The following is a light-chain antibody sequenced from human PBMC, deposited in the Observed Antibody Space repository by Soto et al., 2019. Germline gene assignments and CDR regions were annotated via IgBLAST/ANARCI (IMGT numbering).Light chain of an antibody. CDR1: QGISSY. CDR2: AAS. J-gene: IGKJ1*01. Sequence: AIRMTQSPSSLSASTGDRVTITCRASQGISSYLAWYQQKPGQAPKLLIYAASTLQSGVPSRFSGSASGTDFTLTISSLQPEDWSTYYCQQSYSTPRPFRPGTKVDIK. V-gene: IGKV1-8*01. CDR3: QQSYSTPRP.